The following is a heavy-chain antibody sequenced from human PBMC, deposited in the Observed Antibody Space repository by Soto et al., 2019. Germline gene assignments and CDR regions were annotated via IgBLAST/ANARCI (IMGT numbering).Heavy chain of an antibody. Sequence: EVQLVESGGSLMQPGESLRLSCAASGFSVSSNYMNWVRQAPGKGLEWVSVIYAGGTTYYADAVRGRFTISRDNSKNTMHLQMNSLRAEDTAVYYCARDWRDNNEMDVWGQGTTVTVSS. CDR2: IYAGGTT. CDR3: ARDWRDNNEMDV. CDR1: GFSVSSNY. V-gene: IGHV3-53*01. D-gene: IGHD1-1*01. J-gene: IGHJ6*02.